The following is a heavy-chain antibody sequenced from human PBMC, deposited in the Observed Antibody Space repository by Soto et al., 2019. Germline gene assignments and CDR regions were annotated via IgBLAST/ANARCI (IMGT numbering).Heavy chain of an antibody. D-gene: IGHD3-16*01. CDR3: ARWGTTGGLDV. J-gene: IGHJ1*01. CDR2: TSYDGSDK. V-gene: IGHV3-30*19. CDR1: GFTFRSYV. Sequence: QVQLVESGGGVVQPGTSLRVSCVGSGFTFRSYVILWVRQAPGKGLEWVALTSYDGSDKYYGDSVRGRFTISRDNSRNTVVLQMDSLRLEDTALYYCARWGTTGGLDVWGQGTLVSVSS.